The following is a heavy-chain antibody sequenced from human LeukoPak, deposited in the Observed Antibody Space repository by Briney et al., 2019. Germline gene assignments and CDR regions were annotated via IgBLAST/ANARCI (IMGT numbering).Heavy chain of an antibody. D-gene: IGHD3-10*01. Sequence: SETLSLTCAVYGGSFSGYYWSWIRQPPGKGLERIGEINHSGSTNYNPPLKSRVTISVDTSKNQFSLKLSSVTAADTAVYYCARGPGALLHWGQGILVTVST. CDR2: INHSGST. J-gene: IGHJ4*02. CDR3: ARGPGALLH. CDR1: GGSFSGYY. V-gene: IGHV4-34*01.